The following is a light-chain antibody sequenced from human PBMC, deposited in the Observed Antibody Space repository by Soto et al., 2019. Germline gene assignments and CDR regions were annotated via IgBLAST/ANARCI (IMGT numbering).Light chain of an antibody. Sequence: DIVMTQSPDSLAVSLGERATINCKSSQSVLYSSTNKYYLAWFQQKPEQPPKLLIYWASTRESGVPDRFSGSGSGTDFTLTISSLQAEDVAVYYCQHYYSTPRTFGQGTKVEIK. CDR1: QSVLYSSTNKYY. CDR3: QHYYSTPRT. CDR2: WAS. J-gene: IGKJ1*01. V-gene: IGKV4-1*01.